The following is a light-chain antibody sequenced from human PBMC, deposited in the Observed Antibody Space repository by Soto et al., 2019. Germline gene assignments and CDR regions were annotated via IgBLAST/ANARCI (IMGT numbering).Light chain of an antibody. J-gene: IGKJ5*01. CDR3: QQRSNWPPIT. CDR1: QSVSSY. Sequence: EIVLTQSPGTLSLSPGERATLSCRASQSVSSYYLAWYQQKPGQAPRLLIYDASNRATGIPARFSGSGSGTDFTLTISSLEPEDFAVYYCQQRSNWPPITFGQGTRLEN. V-gene: IGKV3-11*01. CDR2: DAS.